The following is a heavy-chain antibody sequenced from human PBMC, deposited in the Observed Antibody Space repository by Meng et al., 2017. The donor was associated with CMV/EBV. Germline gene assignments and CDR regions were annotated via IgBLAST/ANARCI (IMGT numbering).Heavy chain of an antibody. Sequence: WGSLRLSCAASGFTFSSYWMSWVRQAPGKGLEWVANIKQDGSEKYYVDSVKRRFTISRDNAKNSLYLQMNSLRAEDTAVYYCAHSLGYCIGGSCYRDYWGQGTLVTVSS. CDR1: GFTFSSYW. CDR3: AHSLGYCIGGSCYRDY. J-gene: IGHJ4*02. V-gene: IGHV3-7*01. CDR2: IKQDGSEK. D-gene: IGHD2-15*01.